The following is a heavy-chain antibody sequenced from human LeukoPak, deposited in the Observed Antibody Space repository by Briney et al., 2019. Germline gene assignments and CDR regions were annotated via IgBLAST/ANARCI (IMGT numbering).Heavy chain of an antibody. CDR1: GFTFTSYN. CDR2: ITSSSSYI. V-gene: IGHV3-21*06. D-gene: IGHD1-26*01. CDR3: ARDPYSGNYGAYYYYYMDV. Sequence: GGSLRLSCAASGFTFTSYNMNWVRQAPGKGLEWVSSITSSSSYIYYADSVKGRFTISRDNAKNSLYLQMDSLRVEDTAVYYCARDPYSGNYGAYYYYYMDVWGEGTTVTISS. J-gene: IGHJ6*03.